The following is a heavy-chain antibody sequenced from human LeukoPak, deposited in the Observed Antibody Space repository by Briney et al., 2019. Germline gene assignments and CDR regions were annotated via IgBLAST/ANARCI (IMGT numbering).Heavy chain of an antibody. J-gene: IGHJ3*02. CDR2: ISSSSSYI. D-gene: IGHD2-2*01. CDR3: AREPLPEAFDI. V-gene: IGHV3-21*01. Sequence: GGSLRLSCAASGFTFSSYSMNWVRQAPGKGLEWVSSISSSSSYIYYADSVKCRFTISRDNAKNSLYLQMNSLRAEDTAVYYCAREPLPEAFDIWGQGTMVTVSS. CDR1: GFTFSSYS.